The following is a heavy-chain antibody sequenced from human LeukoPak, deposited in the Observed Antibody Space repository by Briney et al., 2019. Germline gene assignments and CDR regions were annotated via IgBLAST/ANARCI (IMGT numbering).Heavy chain of an antibody. CDR1: GYTFTSYG. CDR3: ARGLGNPGGRYYYYYYYMDV. V-gene: IGHV1-18*01. J-gene: IGHJ6*03. CDR2: ISAYNGNT. D-gene: IGHD4-23*01. Sequence: ASVKVSCKASGYTFTSYGISRVRQAPGQGLEWMGWISAYNGNTNYAQKLQGRVTMTRDTSISTAYMELSRLRSDDTAVYYCARGLGNPGGRYYYYYYYMDVWGKGTTVTVSS.